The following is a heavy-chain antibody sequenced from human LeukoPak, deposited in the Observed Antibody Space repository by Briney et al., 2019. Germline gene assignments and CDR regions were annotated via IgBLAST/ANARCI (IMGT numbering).Heavy chain of an antibody. D-gene: IGHD1-26*01. CDR1: GFTFSSYS. CDR2: IRYDGSNK. CDR3: AKTLRELSGGAFDI. J-gene: IGHJ3*02. Sequence: PGGSLRLSCAASGFTFSSYSMNRVRQAPGKGLEWVAFIRYDGSNKYYADSVKGRFTISRDNSKNTLYLQMNSLRAEDTAVYYCAKTLRELSGGAFDIWGQGTMVTVSS. V-gene: IGHV3-30*02.